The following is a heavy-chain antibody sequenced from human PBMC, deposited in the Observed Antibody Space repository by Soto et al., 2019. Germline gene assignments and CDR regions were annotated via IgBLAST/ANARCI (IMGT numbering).Heavy chain of an antibody. CDR2: VYATGTT. CDR1: GGSISKFY. J-gene: IGHJ5*02. V-gene: IGHV4-4*07. CDR3: VRDGSKGLRDWFDP. Sequence: ASETLSHTCNVSGGSISKFYWAWIRKTAGNGLEWMGRVYATGTTDYNPSLRSRVAMSVDISKKTFSLRLRSVTGADSGVYYCVRDGSKGLRDWFDPWGQGILVTVSS.